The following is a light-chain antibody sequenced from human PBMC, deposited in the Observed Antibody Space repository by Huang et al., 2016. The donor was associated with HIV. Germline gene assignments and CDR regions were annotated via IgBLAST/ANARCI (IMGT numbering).Light chain of an antibody. V-gene: IGKV1-9*01. J-gene: IGKJ3*01. Sequence: QLTQSPSSLSASIGDRVTIACRASNDINTYLAWYHQKPGMAPKLLIYDASTLQTGVPSRFRGFGSGTAFSLTITSLQPDDFAVYYCQQLSAYPLSFGPGTTVD. CDR1: NDINTY. CDR2: DAS. CDR3: QQLSAYPLS.